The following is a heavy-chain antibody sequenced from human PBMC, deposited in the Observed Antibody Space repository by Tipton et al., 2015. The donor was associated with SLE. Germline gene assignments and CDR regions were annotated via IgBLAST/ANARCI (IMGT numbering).Heavy chain of an antibody. D-gene: IGHD7-27*01. V-gene: IGHV4-59*01. Sequence: TLSLTCAVYGGSFNNYHWSWIRQPPGKGLEWIGYIYYSGNINHNPSLESRVTISLDTSKNQFSLKLNSVTAADTAVYYCARGGRWGSVANFDNWGQGTLVTVSS. CDR2: IYYSGNI. CDR1: GGSFNNYH. CDR3: ARGGRWGSVANFDN. J-gene: IGHJ4*02.